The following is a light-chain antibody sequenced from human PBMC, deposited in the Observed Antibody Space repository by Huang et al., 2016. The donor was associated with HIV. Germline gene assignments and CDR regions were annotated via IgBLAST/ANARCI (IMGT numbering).Light chain of an antibody. Sequence: DILLTQSPDSLAVSLGERATLTCRSSRSLLFASNSKNFLAWYQQKPGQSPKLSMYMASVRESGAPERFTGSGSGTEFTLTIASLQAEDVAVYYCQQFYNMPYTFGRGTRLEI. V-gene: IGKV4-1*01. CDR1: RSLLFASNSKNF. J-gene: IGKJ2*01. CDR3: QQFYNMPYT. CDR2: MAS.